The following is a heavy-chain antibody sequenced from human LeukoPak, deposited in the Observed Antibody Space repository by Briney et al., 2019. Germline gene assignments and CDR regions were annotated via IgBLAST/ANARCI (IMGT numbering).Heavy chain of an antibody. CDR1: GFTFSSYA. J-gene: IGHJ4*02. CDR3: ANNPPLASRVVVIFFDY. Sequence: GGSLRLSCAASGFTFSSYAMSWVRQAPGKGLEWVSAISGSGGSTFYADSVKGRFTISRDNSKNTLYLQMNSLRAEDTAVYYCANNPPLASRVVVIFFDYWGQGTLVTVSS. D-gene: IGHD3-22*01. CDR2: ISGSGGST. V-gene: IGHV3-23*01.